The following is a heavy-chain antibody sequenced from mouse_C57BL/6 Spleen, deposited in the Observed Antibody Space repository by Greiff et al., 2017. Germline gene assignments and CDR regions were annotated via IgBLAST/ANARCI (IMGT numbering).Heavy chain of an antibody. J-gene: IGHJ3*01. CDR2: IYPGDGDT. CDR3: ASYYGYDVAWFAY. D-gene: IGHD2-2*01. Sequence: VQLQESGPELVKPGASVKISCKASGYAFSSSWMNWVKQRPGKGLEWIGRIYPGDGDTNYTGKIKGKATLPADKSSSTAYMQLSSLTSEDSAVSFCASYYGYDVAWFAYWGQGTLVTVSA. CDR1: GYAFSSSW. V-gene: IGHV1-82*01.